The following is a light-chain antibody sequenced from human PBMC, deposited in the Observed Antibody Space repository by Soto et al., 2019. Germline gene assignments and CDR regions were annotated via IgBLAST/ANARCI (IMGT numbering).Light chain of an antibody. V-gene: IGKV3-15*01. J-gene: IGKJ1*01. CDR1: QSVSSN. CDR3: QQYNNWPPK. Sequence: EIVMTQSPATLSVSPGERATLFCRASQSVSSNLAWYQRKPGQVPRLLFSGASTRAIGVPARFSGSGSGTEFTLTISSLQSEDFAVYYCQQYNNWPPKFGQGTKV. CDR2: GAS.